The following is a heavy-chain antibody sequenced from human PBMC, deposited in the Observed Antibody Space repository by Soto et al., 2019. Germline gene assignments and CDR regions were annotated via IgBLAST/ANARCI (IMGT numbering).Heavy chain of an antibody. D-gene: IGHD3-9*01. V-gene: IGHV3-33*01. CDR2: IWYDGSKI. J-gene: IGHJ5*02. CDR3: ARDGLRDFDWSEMLWFDP. Sequence: QVQLVESGGGVVQPGGSLRLSCAASGFTFSDYAMHWVRQAPGKGLEWVTVIWYDGSKIYDADSVKSRFTISRDTSKHTLYLQMNSLRAADTAVYHCARDGLRDFDWSEMLWFDPWGQGTLVTVSS. CDR1: GFTFSDYA.